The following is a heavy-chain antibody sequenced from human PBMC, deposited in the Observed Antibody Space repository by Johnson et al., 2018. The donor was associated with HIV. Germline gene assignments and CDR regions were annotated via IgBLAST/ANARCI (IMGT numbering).Heavy chain of an antibody. CDR1: GFTFSSYD. Sequence: VQLVESGGGVVQPGRSLRLSCAASGFTFSSYDMHWVRQATGKGLEWVSAIGTAGDTYYPGSVKGRFTISRDNSKNTLYLQMNSLRVEDTAVYYCAKDWDRWLQPPGDAFDIRGRGTMVTVSS. V-gene: IGHV3-13*01. D-gene: IGHD5-24*01. J-gene: IGHJ3*02. CDR2: IGTAGDT. CDR3: AKDWDRWLQPPGDAFDI.